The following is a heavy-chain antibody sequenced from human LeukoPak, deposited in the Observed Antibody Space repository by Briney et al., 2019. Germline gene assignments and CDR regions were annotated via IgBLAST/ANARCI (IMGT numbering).Heavy chain of an antibody. J-gene: IGHJ6*02. CDR1: GGSISSGGYY. D-gene: IGHD2-2*01. CDR3: ARVSCSSTSLFCKDLPKRKNYYGMDV. V-gene: IGHV4-31*03. Sequence: SETLSLTCTVSGGSISSGGYYWSWIRQHPGKGLEWIGYIYYSGSTYYNPSLKSRVTISVDTSKNQFSLKLSSVTAADTAVYYCARVSCSSTSLFCKDLPKRKNYYGMDVWGQGTTVSVSS. CDR2: IYYSGST.